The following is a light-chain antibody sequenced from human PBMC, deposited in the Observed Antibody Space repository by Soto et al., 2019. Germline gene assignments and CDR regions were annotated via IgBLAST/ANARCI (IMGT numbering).Light chain of an antibody. CDR1: QSVSSSY. CDR3: QQYGSSRYT. CDR2: GAS. J-gene: IGKJ2*01. Sequence: EIVLTQSPGTLSLSPGERATLSCRVSQSVSSSYLAWYHQNPGQAPRLLSYGASRRATGIPDRFSGSGSGTDFTLTISRLEPEDFAVYYCQQYGSSRYTFGQGTKLEIK. V-gene: IGKV3-20*01.